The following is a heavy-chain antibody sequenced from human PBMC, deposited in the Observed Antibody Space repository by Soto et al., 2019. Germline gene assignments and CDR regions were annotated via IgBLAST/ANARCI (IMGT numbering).Heavy chain of an antibody. Sequence: GGSLRLSCAASGFTVSSKYMNWVRQSPGKGLEWVSIIWSAGLTYYADSVRGRFTISRDISKNILFLQMNNLRAEDSAIYYCARELPPDLWGQGTLVTVSS. CDR3: ARELPPDL. V-gene: IGHV3-53*01. CDR1: GFTVSSKY. J-gene: IGHJ5*02. CDR2: IWSAGLT. D-gene: IGHD2-15*01.